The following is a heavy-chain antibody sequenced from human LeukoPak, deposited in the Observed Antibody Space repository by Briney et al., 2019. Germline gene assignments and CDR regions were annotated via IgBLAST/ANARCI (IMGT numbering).Heavy chain of an antibody. J-gene: IGHJ4*02. CDR2: ISGSGGST. Sequence: GGSLRLSCAASGFTFSSYAMSWVRQAPGKGLEWVSTISGSGGSTCYADSVKGRFTISRDNSKNTVYLQMNSLRAEDTAVYYCASVVVTAIGRDYWGQGTLVTVSS. CDR3: ASVVVTAIGRDY. CDR1: GFTFSSYA. D-gene: IGHD2-21*02. V-gene: IGHV3-23*01.